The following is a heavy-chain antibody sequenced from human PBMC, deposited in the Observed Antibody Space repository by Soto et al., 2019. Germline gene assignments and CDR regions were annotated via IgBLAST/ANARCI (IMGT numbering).Heavy chain of an antibody. CDR1: GFTFSSYA. Sequence: QVQLVESGGGVVQPGRSPRLSCAASGFTFSSYAMHWVRQAPGKGLEWVAVISYDGSNKYYADSVKGRFTISRDNSKNTLYLQMNSLRVEDTAVYYCARDYSSGWYGALDYWGQGTLVTVSS. CDR3: ARDYSSGWYGALDY. V-gene: IGHV3-30-3*01. D-gene: IGHD6-19*01. CDR2: ISYDGSNK. J-gene: IGHJ4*02.